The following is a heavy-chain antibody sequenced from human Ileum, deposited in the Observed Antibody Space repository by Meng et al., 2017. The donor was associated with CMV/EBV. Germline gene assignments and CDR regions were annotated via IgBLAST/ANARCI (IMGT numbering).Heavy chain of an antibody. CDR3: ARSDYSGNYFALDY. D-gene: IGHD1-26*01. Sequence: QVEVQGRGPGLGKPPETLAPICSVSGGSTSGYHWNWIRQSAGKGLEWIGRVYSSGSTNFNPSLKSRLTMSVDTSTNQVSLDLSSVTAADTAVYYCARSDYSGNYFALDYWGPGSLVTVSS. V-gene: IGHV4-4*07. CDR1: GGSTSGYH. J-gene: IGHJ4*02. CDR2: VYSSGST.